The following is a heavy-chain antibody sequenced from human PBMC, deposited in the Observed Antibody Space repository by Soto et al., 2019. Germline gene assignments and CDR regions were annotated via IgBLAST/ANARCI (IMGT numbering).Heavy chain of an antibody. CDR2: IYDSGSP. CDR3: ARGVGSSPPRY. Sequence: PSETLSLTCTISGGSISVYYWSWIRQPPGQALEWIGYIYDSGSPYYNPSLRSRDIISADTSKNQISLKLTSATAADTAVYYCARGVGSSPPRYWGRGTLVTVSS. J-gene: IGHJ4*02. D-gene: IGHD1-26*01. CDR1: GGSISVYY. V-gene: IGHV4-59*01.